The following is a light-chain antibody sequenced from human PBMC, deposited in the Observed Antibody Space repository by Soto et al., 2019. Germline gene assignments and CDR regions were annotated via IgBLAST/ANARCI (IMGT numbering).Light chain of an antibody. J-gene: IGKJ1*01. V-gene: IGKV3-20*01. CDR3: QQYGALPPT. CDR2: GAS. Sequence: ETLLTQSPGTLSLSPGEGATLSCRASQSVRSTYLVWYQQKPGQAPRLLMYGASNRATGIPDRFSGGGSGTDFTLTISRLAPEDFAVYHCQQYGALPPTFGQGTKVDIK. CDR1: QSVRSTY.